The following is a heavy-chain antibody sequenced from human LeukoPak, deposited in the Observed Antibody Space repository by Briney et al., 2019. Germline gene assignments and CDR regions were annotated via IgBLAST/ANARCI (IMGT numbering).Heavy chain of an antibody. J-gene: IGHJ3*02. CDR1: GFSFSDHY. CDR3: TRGYSGSSVYAFDI. Sequence: PGGSLRLSCGASGFSFSDHYIDWVRQAPGKGLEWVGRTGNKADGHTAEYAASVRGRFTISRDDSSNSLYLQMNSLKIEDTAVYFCTRGYSGSSVYAFDIRGQGTMVTVSS. V-gene: IGHV3-72*01. CDR2: TGNKADGHTA. D-gene: IGHD1-26*01.